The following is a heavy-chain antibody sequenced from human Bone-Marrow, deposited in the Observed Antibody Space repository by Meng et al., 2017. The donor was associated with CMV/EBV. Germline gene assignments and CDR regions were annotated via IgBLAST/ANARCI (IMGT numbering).Heavy chain of an antibody. D-gene: IGHD3-3*01. CDR2: IYYSGST. Sequence: ISSSSYYWGWIRQPPGKGLEWIGSIYYSGSTYYNPSLKSRVTISVDTSKNQFSLKLSSVTAADTAVYYCARECTIFGVVINSINWFDPWGQGTLVTVSS. CDR1: ISSSSYY. J-gene: IGHJ5*02. V-gene: IGHV4-39*07. CDR3: ARECTIFGVVINSINWFDP.